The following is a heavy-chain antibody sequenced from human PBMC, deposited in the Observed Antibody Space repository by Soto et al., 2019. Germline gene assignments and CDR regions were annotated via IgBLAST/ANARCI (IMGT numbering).Heavy chain of an antibody. CDR3: ARLPEKYNWFDP. CDR2: IYYSGST. V-gene: IGHV4-39*02. J-gene: IGHJ5*02. CDR1: GGSISSTSFY. Sequence: QLQLQESGPGLVKPSETLSLTCTVSGGSISSTSFYWGWIRQPPGKGLEWIGTIYYSGSTYYNPSLKSRVTISVDTSNNHFSLKLSSVTAADTAVYYCARLPEKYNWFDPWGQGTLVTVSS.